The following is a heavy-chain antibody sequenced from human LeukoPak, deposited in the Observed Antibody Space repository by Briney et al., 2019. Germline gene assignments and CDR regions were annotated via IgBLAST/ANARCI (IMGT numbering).Heavy chain of an antibody. CDR2: TRNKANSYTT. CDR3: ARFSYDILTGLDY. CDR1: GFTFSDHY. Sequence: GGSLRLSCAASGFTFSDHYMDWVRQAPGKGLEWVGRTRNKANSYTTEYAASVKGRFTISRDDSKNSLYLQMNSLKTEDTAVYYCARFSYDILTGLDYWGQGTLVTVSS. J-gene: IGHJ4*02. D-gene: IGHD3-9*01. V-gene: IGHV3-72*01.